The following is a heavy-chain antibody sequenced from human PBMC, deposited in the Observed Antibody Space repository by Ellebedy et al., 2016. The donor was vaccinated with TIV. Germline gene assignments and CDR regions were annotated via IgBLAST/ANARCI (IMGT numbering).Heavy chain of an antibody. CDR2: FKIDGSSA. CDR3: ARGYNSGLDY. J-gene: IGHJ4*02. CDR1: GFSITSHY. D-gene: IGHD1-1*01. Sequence: GESLKISCAASGFSITSHYMHWVRQAPGKGLVWVSRFKIDGSSASYADSVQGRFTISADNARNILYLQMDSLRAEDTAVYYCARGYNSGLDYWGQGTLVTVSS. V-gene: IGHV3-74*01.